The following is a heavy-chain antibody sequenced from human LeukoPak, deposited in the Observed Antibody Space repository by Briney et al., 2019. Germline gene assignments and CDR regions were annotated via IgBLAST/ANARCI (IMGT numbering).Heavy chain of an antibody. CDR3: ARVDVSTWSHFDN. Sequence: SETLSLTCTVSGGSITTGSYYWSWIRQPTGKALEWIGRIYSSGSTNYNPSLKSRVTISVGTSNNQFSLNLNYVTAADTAVYYCARVDVSTWSHFDNWGQGTLVTVSS. J-gene: IGHJ4*02. CDR1: GGSITTGSYY. CDR2: IYSSGST. D-gene: IGHD6-13*01. V-gene: IGHV4-61*02.